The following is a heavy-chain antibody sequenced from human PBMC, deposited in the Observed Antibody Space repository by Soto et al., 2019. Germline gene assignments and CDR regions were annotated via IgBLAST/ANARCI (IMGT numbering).Heavy chain of an antibody. CDR2: ISYDGSNK. CDR3: ARTGFDFWSGYYTDSLFDY. D-gene: IGHD3-3*01. V-gene: IGHV3-30-3*01. J-gene: IGHJ4*02. Sequence: GSLRLSCAASGFTFSSYAMHWVRQAPGKGLEWVAVISYDGSNKYYADSVKGRFTISRDNSKNTLYLQMNSLRAEDTAVYYCARTGFDFWSGYYTDSLFDYWGQGTLVTVSS. CDR1: GFTFSSYA.